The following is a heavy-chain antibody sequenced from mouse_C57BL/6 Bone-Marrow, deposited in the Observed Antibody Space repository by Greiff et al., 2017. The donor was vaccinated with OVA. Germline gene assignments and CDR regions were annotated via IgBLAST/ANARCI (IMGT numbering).Heavy chain of an antibody. CDR2: ISSGGSYT. CDR1: GFTFSSYG. Sequence: DVKLQESGGDLVKPGGSLKLSCAASGFTFSSYGMSWVRQTPDKRLEWVATISSGGSYTYYPDSVKGRFTISRDNAKNTLYLQMSSLKSEDTAMYYCARPYGSSWAMDYWGQGTSVTVSS. J-gene: IGHJ4*01. CDR3: ARPYGSSWAMDY. V-gene: IGHV5-6*02. D-gene: IGHD1-1*01.